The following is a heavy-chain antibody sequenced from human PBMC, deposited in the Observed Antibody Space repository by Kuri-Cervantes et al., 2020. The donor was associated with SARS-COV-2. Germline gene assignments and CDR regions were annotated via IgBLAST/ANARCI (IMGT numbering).Heavy chain of an antibody. V-gene: IGHV3-66*04. D-gene: IGHD2-2*01. Sequence: GESLKISCAASGFTVSDNHMNWVRQAPGKGLEWVSVLYTAGRTNYADSVKGRFTISRDNSKNTLYLQMNNLRAEDTAVYYCARHLIALVVVVPAAEPFDYWGQGTLVTVSS. CDR2: LYTAGRT. CDR3: ARHLIALVVVVPAAEPFDY. CDR1: GFTVSDNH. J-gene: IGHJ4*02.